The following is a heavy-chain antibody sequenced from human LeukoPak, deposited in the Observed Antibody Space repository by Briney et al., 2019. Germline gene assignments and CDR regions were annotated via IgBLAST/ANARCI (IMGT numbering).Heavy chain of an antibody. D-gene: IGHD6-19*01. CDR1: GFTFSSYA. Sequence: PGGSLRLSCAASGFTFSSYAMSWVRQAPGKGLEWVAFIRYDGSNKYYADSVKGRFTISRDNSKNTLYLQMNSLRAEDTAVYYCAKVGYSSGWYNFDYWGQGTLVTVSS. V-gene: IGHV3-30*02. CDR2: IRYDGSNK. J-gene: IGHJ4*02. CDR3: AKVGYSSGWYNFDY.